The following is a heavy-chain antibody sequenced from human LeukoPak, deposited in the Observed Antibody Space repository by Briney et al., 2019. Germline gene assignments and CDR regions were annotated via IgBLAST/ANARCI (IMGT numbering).Heavy chain of an antibody. J-gene: IGHJ4*02. Sequence: TSETLSLTCTVSGGSISSYYWSWIRQPPGKGLEWIGYIYHSGSTYYNPSLKSRVTISVDRSKNQFSLKLSSVTAADTAVYYCARTIQLWSDSYFDYWGQGTLVTVSS. CDR1: GGSISSYY. V-gene: IGHV4-59*12. CDR2: IYHSGST. D-gene: IGHD5-18*01. CDR3: ARTIQLWSDSYFDY.